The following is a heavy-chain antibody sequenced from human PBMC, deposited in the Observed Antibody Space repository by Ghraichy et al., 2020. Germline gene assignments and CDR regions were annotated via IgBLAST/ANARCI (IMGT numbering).Heavy chain of an antibody. D-gene: IGHD6-13*01. V-gene: IGHV4-4*07. Sequence: SETLSLTCTVSGGSISSYYWSWIRQPAGKGLEWIGRIYTSGSTNYNPSLKSRVTMSVDTSKNQFSLKLSSVTAADTAVYYCARDGAAAGTVYYYGMDVWGQGTTVTVSS. CDR2: IYTSGST. CDR3: ARDGAAAGTVYYYGMDV. CDR1: GGSISSYY. J-gene: IGHJ6*02.